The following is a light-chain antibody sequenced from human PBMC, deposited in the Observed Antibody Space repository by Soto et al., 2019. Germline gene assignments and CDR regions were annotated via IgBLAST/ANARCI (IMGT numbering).Light chain of an antibody. J-gene: IGKJ2*01. CDR2: KGS. CDR1: QSLSYW. V-gene: IGKV1-5*03. CDR3: QQYDRFPYT. Sequence: DIQMTQSPSTLSASVGDTVTITCRASQSLSYWLAWYQQKPGQAPKLLIHKGSTLESGVPSRFSGSGSGTEFTHNISSLQPDDFAAFYCQQYDRFPYTFDQGTKLEIK.